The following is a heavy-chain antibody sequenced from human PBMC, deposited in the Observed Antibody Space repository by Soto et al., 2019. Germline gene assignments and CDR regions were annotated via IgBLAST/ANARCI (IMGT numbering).Heavy chain of an antibody. CDR1: GGSISSSTYY. Sequence: SETLSLTCTVSGGSISSSTYYWRWIRQPPGKGLEWIGYISYTGSTNYNPSLKSRVTISVDTSKNQFSLKLSSVTAADTAVYYCARAYGGYADYWGQGALVTVSS. CDR2: ISYTGST. V-gene: IGHV4-61*01. CDR3: ARAYGGYADY. J-gene: IGHJ4*02. D-gene: IGHD5-12*01.